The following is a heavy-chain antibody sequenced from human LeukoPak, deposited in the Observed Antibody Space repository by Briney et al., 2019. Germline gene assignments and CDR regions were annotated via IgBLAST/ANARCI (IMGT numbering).Heavy chain of an antibody. Sequence: PSETLSLTCTVSGGSISPYYWNWIRQPPGKGLEWIGYIYYSGSTNYNPSLKSRVTISLDTSKTQFSLRLASVTAADTAVYYCARHYVVIPAGRRDYYHYGMDVWGLGTTVTVSS. CDR3: ARHYVVIPAGRRDYYHYGMDV. V-gene: IGHV4-59*08. CDR2: IYYSGST. CDR1: GGSISPYY. D-gene: IGHD2-2*01. J-gene: IGHJ6*02.